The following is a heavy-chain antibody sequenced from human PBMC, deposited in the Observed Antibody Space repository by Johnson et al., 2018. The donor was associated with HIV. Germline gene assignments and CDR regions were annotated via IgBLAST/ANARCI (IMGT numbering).Heavy chain of an antibody. CDR3: AKSTQANILRESGPYGAFDI. J-gene: IGHJ3*02. V-gene: IGHV3-66*02. CDR1: GFTFSSNY. CDR2: IYSGGST. Sequence: EVQLVESGGGLVQPGGSLRLSCAASGFTFSSNYMSWVRQAPGKGLEWVSVIYSGGSTYYADSVKGRFTISRDNSKNTLYVQMNSLRAEDTAVYYCAKSTQANILRESGPYGAFDIWGQGTMVTVSS. D-gene: IGHD3-10*01.